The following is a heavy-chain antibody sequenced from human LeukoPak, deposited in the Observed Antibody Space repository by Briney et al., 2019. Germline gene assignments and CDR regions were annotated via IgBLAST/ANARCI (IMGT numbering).Heavy chain of an antibody. CDR3: ARDSGDSGSYRYYYYDMDV. CDR1: GFSFSSYS. V-gene: IGHV3-21*01. CDR2: ISSSSSYI. D-gene: IGHD1-26*01. J-gene: IGHJ6*02. Sequence: GGSLRLSCAASGFSFSSYSMNWVRQAPGKGLEWVSSISSSSSYIYYADSVKGRFTISRDNAKNSLYLQMNSLRAEDTAVYYCARDSGDSGSYRYYYYDMDVWGQGTTVTVSS.